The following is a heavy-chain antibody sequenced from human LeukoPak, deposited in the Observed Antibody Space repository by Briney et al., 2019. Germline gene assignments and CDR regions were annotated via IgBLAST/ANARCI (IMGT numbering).Heavy chain of an antibody. CDR3: ATRNFYQSRAYHYYYSDF. CDR1: GFTFSSHA. CDR2: ISSSGDAS. Sequence: GGSLRLSCAAPGFTFSSHAMSWVRQAPGRGLEWVSGISSSGDASYYADSVRGRFTISRDNSRNTLYLQFNSLRAEDTAAYYCATRNFYQSRAYHYYYSDFWGQGTLVTVPS. D-gene: IGHD3-22*01. V-gene: IGHV3-23*01. J-gene: IGHJ4*02.